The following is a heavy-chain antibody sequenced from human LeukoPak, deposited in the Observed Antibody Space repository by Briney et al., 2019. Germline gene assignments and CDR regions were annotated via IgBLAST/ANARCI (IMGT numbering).Heavy chain of an antibody. CDR2: ISSSSSTI. CDR1: GFTFSSYS. V-gene: IGHV3-48*02. CDR3: ARDTGSGSYFATLDY. D-gene: IGHD3-10*01. J-gene: IGHJ4*02. Sequence: PGGSLRLSCAASGFTFSSYSMNWVRQAPGKGLEWVSYISSSSSTIYYADSLKGRFTISRDNAKNSLYLQMNSLRDEDTAVYYCARDTGSGSYFATLDYWGQGTLVTVSS.